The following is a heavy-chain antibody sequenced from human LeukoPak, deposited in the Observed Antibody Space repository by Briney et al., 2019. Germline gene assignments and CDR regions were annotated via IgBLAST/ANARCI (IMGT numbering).Heavy chain of an antibody. J-gene: IGHJ4*02. CDR1: GFTFSSYS. D-gene: IGHD2-2*01. CDR3: AKTPGIVMVPAAMDY. V-gene: IGHV3-21*01. CDR2: ISSSSSYI. Sequence: PGGSLRLSCAASGFTFSSYSMNWVRQAPGKGLEWVSSISSSSSYIYYADSVKGRFTISRDNAKNSLYLQMNSLRAEDTAVYYCAKTPGIVMVPAAMDYWGQGTLVTVSS.